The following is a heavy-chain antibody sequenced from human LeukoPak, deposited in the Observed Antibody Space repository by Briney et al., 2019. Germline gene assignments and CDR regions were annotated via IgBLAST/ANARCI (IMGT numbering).Heavy chain of an antibody. CDR2: ISSSSSYI. Sequence: PGRSLRLSCAASGFTFSSYSMNWVRQAPGKGLEWVSSISSSSSYIYYADSVKGRFTISRDNAKNSLYLQMNSLRAEDTAVYYCARAGDYYYGMDVWGQGTTVTVSS. CDR1: GFTFSSYS. V-gene: IGHV3-21*01. CDR3: ARAGDYYYGMDV. J-gene: IGHJ6*02. D-gene: IGHD3-10*01.